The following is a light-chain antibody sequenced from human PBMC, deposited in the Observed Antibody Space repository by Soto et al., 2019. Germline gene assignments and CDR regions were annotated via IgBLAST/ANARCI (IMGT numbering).Light chain of an antibody. CDR2: GAS. J-gene: IGKJ5*01. Sequence: ENVFTLSPCTLSVSPGERASLSCRASQSVSSNLAWYQQKPGQAPRLLIYGASTRATGIPARFSGSGSGTEFTLTISSLQSEDFAVYYCQQYNNWPPREITFGQGTRLEIK. CDR1: QSVSSN. CDR3: QQYNNWPPREIT. V-gene: IGKV3-15*01.